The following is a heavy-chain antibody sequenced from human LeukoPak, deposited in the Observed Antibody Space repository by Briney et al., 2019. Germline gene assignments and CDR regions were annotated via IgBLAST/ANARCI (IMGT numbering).Heavy chain of an antibody. Sequence: GGSLRLSCAASGFTFSSYEMNWVRQAPGKGLEWVSYIGSSGSSIYYAVSVKGRFTISRDNAKNSLYLQMNSLGAEDTAVYYCARGSFGFLGWFGELWVWGQGTLVTVSS. CDR2: IGSSGSSI. CDR1: GFTFSSYE. V-gene: IGHV3-48*03. CDR3: ARGSFGFLGWFGELWV. D-gene: IGHD3-10*01. J-gene: IGHJ4*02.